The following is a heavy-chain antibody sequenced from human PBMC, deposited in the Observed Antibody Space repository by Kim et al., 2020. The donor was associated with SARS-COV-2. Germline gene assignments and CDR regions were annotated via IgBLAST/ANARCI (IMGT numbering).Heavy chain of an antibody. V-gene: IGHV3-15*01. D-gene: IGHD7-27*01. Sequence: GGSLRLSCVVSGFTFTNAWMYWVRQAPGKGLEWVGRSRSITDGGTTDYAAPVKGRFTISRDDSKNTLYLQMNSLKTEDTAVYYCTIDPGIWGHYWGQGTLVTVSS. J-gene: IGHJ4*02. CDR1: GFTFTNAW. CDR2: SRSITDGGTT. CDR3: TIDPGIWGHY.